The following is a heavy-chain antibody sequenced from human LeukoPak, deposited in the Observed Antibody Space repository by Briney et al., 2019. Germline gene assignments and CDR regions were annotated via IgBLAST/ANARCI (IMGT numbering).Heavy chain of an antibody. CDR2: FDPEDGET. J-gene: IGHJ4*02. V-gene: IGHV1-24*01. CDR1: GYTLTGLS. CDR3: ASSAAGIYYFDY. D-gene: IGHD6-13*01. Sequence: GASVKVSCKVSGYTLTGLSMHWVRQAPGKGLEWMGGFDPEDGETIYAQKFQGRVTMTEDTSTDTAYMELSSLRSEDTAVYYCASSAAGIYYFDYWGQGTLVTVSS.